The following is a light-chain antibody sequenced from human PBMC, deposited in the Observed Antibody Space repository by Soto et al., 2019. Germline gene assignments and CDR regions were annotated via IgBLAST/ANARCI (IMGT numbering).Light chain of an antibody. CDR1: HSINNC. V-gene: IGKV1-39*01. CDR3: LQTYIAPAT. J-gene: IGKJ1*01. Sequence: DIQMTQSPSSLSASVGDRVTITCRASHSINNCLSWFQQKPGQAPKLLIYAASSLQSGVPSRFSGSGTRTDFIHTIDSLQPEDFATYFCLQTYIAPATFGQGTKVGVK. CDR2: AAS.